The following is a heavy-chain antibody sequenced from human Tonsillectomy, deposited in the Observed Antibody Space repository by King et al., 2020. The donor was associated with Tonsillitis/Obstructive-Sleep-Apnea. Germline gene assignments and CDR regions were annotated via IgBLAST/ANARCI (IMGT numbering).Heavy chain of an antibody. Sequence: VQLVESGGGLVQPGGSLRLSCAASGFTLSSYWMSWFRQAPGKGLEWVANIKQGGNEKYYVDSVKGRFTISRDNTKNSLYLQMNSLRAEDAAVYYCARVGSKEVWSLDHWGPGTLVTVSA. CDR3: ARVGSKEVWSLDH. CDR2: IKQGGNEK. V-gene: IGHV3-7*03. J-gene: IGHJ4*02. CDR1: GFTLSSYW. D-gene: IGHD2-15*01.